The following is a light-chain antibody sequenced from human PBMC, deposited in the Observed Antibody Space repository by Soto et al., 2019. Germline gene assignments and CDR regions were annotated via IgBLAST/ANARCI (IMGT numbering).Light chain of an antibody. CDR3: MQALQTRT. J-gene: IGKJ1*01. CDR1: QSLLHSNGYNY. CDR2: LGS. Sequence: DIVMTQSPLSLPVTPGEPASISCRSSQSLLHSNGYNYLDWYLQKPGQSPQLLIYLGSNRASGVPDRFSGSGSGTDFTMKISRAEAEDVEVYYCMQALQTRTFGQGTKVDIK. V-gene: IGKV2-28*01.